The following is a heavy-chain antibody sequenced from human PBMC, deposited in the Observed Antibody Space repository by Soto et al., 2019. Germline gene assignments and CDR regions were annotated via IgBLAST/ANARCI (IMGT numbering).Heavy chain of an antibody. D-gene: IGHD6-13*01. CDR1: GFTFSSYG. CDR3: AKVGSSSWYWFDP. Sequence: QVQLVESGGGVVQPGRSLRLSCVASGFTFSSYGMHWVRQAPGKGLEWVAVISYDGSNKYYADSVKGRFTISRDNSKNTLYLQMNSLRAEDTAVYYCAKVGSSSWYWFDPWGQGTLVTVSS. J-gene: IGHJ5*02. V-gene: IGHV3-30*18. CDR2: ISYDGSNK.